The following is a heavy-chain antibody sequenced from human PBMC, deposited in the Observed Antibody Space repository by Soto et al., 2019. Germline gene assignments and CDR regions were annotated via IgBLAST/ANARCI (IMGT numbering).Heavy chain of an antibody. V-gene: IGHV1-46*03. CDR3: ARGRWLQGDAFDI. J-gene: IGHJ3*02. Sequence: QVQLVQSGAEVKKPGASVKVSCKASGYTFTSYYMHWVRQAPGQGLEWMAIINPSGGSTSYAQKFQGRVTMTRDTSTSTVYRELSSLISEDTAVYYCARGRWLQGDAFDIWGQGTMVTVSS. D-gene: IGHD5-12*01. CDR2: INPSGGST. CDR1: GYTFTSYY.